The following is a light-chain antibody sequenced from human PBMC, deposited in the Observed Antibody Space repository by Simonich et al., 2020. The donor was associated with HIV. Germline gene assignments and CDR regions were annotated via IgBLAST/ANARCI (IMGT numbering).Light chain of an antibody. V-gene: IGLV2-14*03. CDR2: DVS. CDR1: SSDVGGYNY. J-gene: IGLJ2*01. Sequence: QSALTQPASVSGSPGQSITISCTGTSSDVGGYNYVSWYQQHPGKAPKLMIYDVSKRPSGVSNRFSGSKSGNTASLTISGLQAEDEADYYCCSYAVGVIFGGGTKLTVL. CDR3: CSYAVGVI.